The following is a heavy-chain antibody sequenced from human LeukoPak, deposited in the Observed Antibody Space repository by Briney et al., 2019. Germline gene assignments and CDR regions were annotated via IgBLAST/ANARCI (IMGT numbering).Heavy chain of an antibody. D-gene: IGHD3-22*01. V-gene: IGHV4-59*01. CDR1: GGSISSYY. CDR2: IYYSGST. Sequence: SETLSLTCTVSGGSISSYYWSWIRQPPGKGLEWIGYIYYSGSTNYNPSLKSRVTISVDTSKNQFSLKLSSVTAADTAVYYCARINSSGYYYRPAAFDIWGQGTMVTVSS. CDR3: ARINSSGYYYRPAAFDI. J-gene: IGHJ3*02.